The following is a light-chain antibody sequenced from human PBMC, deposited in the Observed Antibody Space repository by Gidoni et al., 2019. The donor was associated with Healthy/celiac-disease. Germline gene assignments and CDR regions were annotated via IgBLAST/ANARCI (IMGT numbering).Light chain of an antibody. V-gene: IGKV1-5*03. J-gene: IGKJ1*01. CDR1: QSISSL. Sequence: DIQLTQSPSTLSASVGDRVTITCRASQSISSLLAWYQQKPGKAPKLLIYKASSLESGVPSRFSGSGSGTEFTLTISSLQPDDFATYYCQQYNSYPWTFXQXTKVEIK. CDR2: KAS. CDR3: QQYNSYPWT.